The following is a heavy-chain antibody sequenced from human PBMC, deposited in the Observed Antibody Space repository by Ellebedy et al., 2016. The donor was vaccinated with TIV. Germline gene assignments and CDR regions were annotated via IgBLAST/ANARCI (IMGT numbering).Heavy chain of an antibody. J-gene: IGHJ3*02. D-gene: IGHD6-19*01. CDR1: GGSISSYY. V-gene: IGHV4-59*01. CDR3: ARGRRIAVVSAGAFDI. Sequence: SETLSLXXTVSGGSISSYYWSWIRQHPGKGLEWIGYIYYSGSTYYNPSLKSRVTISVDTSKNQFSLKLSSVTAADTAVYYCARGRRIAVVSAGAFDIWGQGTMVTVSS. CDR2: IYYSGST.